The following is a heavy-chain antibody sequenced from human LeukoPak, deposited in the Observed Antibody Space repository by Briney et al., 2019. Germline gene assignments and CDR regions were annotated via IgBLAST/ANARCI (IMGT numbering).Heavy chain of an antibody. CDR2: ISAYNGNT. CDR3: ARVSYCGGDCYYLYYYYYMDV. CDR1: GYTFTSYG. Sequence: ASVKVSCKASGYTFTSYGISWVRQAPGQGLEWMGWISAYNGNTNYAQKLQGRVTMTTDTSTSTAYMELRSLRSDDTAVYYCARVSYCGGDCYYLYYYYYMDVWGKGTTVTVSS. V-gene: IGHV1-18*01. J-gene: IGHJ6*03. D-gene: IGHD2-21*02.